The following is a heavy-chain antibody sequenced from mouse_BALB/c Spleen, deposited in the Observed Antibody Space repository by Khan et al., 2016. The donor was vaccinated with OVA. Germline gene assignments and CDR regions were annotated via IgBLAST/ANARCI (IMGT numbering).Heavy chain of an antibody. V-gene: IGHV1-5*01. Sequence: VQLQQSGTVLARPGTSVRMSCKASGYIFTDYLMHWVKRRPGQGLEWIGSIYPGNNETNYNQKFKDKAKLTSVPSASTAYMDFTSLTNEDSEVFYWTRAGYGAFAFWGQGTLVTVSA. J-gene: IGHJ3*01. CDR1: GYIFTDYL. CDR2: IYPGNNET. CDR3: TRAGYGAFAF. D-gene: IGHD1-1*01.